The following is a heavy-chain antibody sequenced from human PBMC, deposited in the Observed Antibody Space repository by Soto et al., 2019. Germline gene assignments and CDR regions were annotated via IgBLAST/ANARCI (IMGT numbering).Heavy chain of an antibody. CDR3: ARGDTMVRGVIIDYVDY. CDR2: SNTGNGNT. J-gene: IGHJ4*02. Sequence: QVQLVQYGAEVKKPGASVKVSCKASGYTFTSYTLHWVRQAPGQRLEWRGWSNTGNGNTKYSQKFQGRVTITRDTSASTAYMELRSLRSEDTVVYYCARGDTMVRGVIIDYVDYWGQGTLVTVSS. CDR1: GYTFTSYT. D-gene: IGHD3-10*01. V-gene: IGHV1-3*04.